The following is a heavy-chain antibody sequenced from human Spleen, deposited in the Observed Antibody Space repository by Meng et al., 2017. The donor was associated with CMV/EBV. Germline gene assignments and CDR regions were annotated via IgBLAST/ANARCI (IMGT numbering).Heavy chain of an antibody. CDR2: IRYDGSIK. D-gene: IGHD1-26*01. Sequence: GESLKISCAASGFIFNSYGMHWVRQAPGKGLEWVAFIRYDGSIKKYADSVKGRFTISRDNSKNILFLQMNSLRVEDTAVYYCARDRASIVGALGWFDPWGQGTLVTVSS. J-gene: IGHJ5*02. CDR1: GFIFNSYG. V-gene: IGHV3-30*02. CDR3: ARDRASIVGALGWFDP.